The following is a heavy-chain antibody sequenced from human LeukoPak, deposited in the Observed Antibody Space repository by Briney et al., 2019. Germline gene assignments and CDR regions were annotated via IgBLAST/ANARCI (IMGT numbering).Heavy chain of an antibody. CDR3: ARVETGTTRGNWFDP. J-gene: IGHJ5*02. Sequence: ASVKVSCKASGYTFAGYYMHWVRQAPGQGLEWMGRINPNSGGTNYAQKFQGRVTMTRDTSISTAYMELSRLRSDDTAVYYCARVETGTTRGNWFDPWGQGTLVTVSS. V-gene: IGHV1-2*06. CDR2: INPNSGGT. CDR1: GYTFAGYY. D-gene: IGHD1-1*01.